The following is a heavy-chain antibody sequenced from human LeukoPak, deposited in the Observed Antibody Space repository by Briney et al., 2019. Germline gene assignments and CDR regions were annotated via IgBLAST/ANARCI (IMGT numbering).Heavy chain of an antibody. CDR1: GFTFSSYW. CDR2: IKQDGSEK. V-gene: IGHV3-7*03. J-gene: IGHJ4*02. CDR3: ARPRDSGWSKTWDY. Sequence: PGGSLRLSCAGSGFTFSSYWMTWVRQAPGKGLEWVANIKQDGSEKYYMDSVKGQFTISRDNAKNSLYLEINSLRAEDTAVYYCARPRDSGWSKTWDYWGQGTLVTVSS. D-gene: IGHD6-13*01.